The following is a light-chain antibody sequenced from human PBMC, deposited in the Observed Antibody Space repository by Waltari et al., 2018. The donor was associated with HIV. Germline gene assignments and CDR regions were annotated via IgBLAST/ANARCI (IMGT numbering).Light chain of an antibody. CDR1: SSDIGGYRF. J-gene: IGLJ3*02. V-gene: IGLV2-8*01. Sequence: QSALTQPPSASGSPGQSVTISCTGSSSDIGGYRFVSWYQQHPGKAPQLMIYEVSKRPSGVPDRFSGSKSGNTASLTVSGLQAEDEADYFCSSYAANNDILFGGGTKLTVL. CDR2: EVS. CDR3: SSYAANNDIL.